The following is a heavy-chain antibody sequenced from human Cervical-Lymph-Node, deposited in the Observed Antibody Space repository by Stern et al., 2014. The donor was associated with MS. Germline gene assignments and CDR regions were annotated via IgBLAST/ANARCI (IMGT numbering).Heavy chain of an antibody. CDR2: IYYSGTT. Sequence: QVQLQESGPGLVKPSQTLSLTCTVSGGSVSSGGFYWSWIRQHPGKGLEWIGYIYYSGTTSYNPSLRSRVTISVDTSKNQFSLKLSSVTAADTAVYYCGGDIGYSSSHWGQGTLVTVSS. V-gene: IGHV4-31*03. D-gene: IGHD6-6*01. CDR1: GGSVSSGGFY. J-gene: IGHJ4*02. CDR3: GGDIGYSSSH.